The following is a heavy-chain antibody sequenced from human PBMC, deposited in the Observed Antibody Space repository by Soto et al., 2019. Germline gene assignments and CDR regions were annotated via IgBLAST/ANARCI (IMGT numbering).Heavy chain of an antibody. V-gene: IGHV4-59*01. J-gene: IGHJ6*02. Sequence: NPSETLSLTCTVSGGSISSYYWSWIRQPPGKGLEWIGYIYYSGSTNYNPSLKSRVTISVDTSKNQFSLKLSSVTAADTAVYYCARSLGYCSSTSCKGRYYYYGMDVWGQGTTVTVSS. D-gene: IGHD2-2*01. CDR1: GGSISSYY. CDR3: ARSLGYCSSTSCKGRYYYYGMDV. CDR2: IYYSGST.